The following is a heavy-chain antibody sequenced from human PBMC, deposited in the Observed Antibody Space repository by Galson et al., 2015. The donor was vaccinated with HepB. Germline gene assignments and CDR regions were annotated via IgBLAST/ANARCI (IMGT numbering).Heavy chain of an antibody. CDR3: AKFRGMDIGEYHFDH. CDR2: LHNDGVTT. J-gene: IGHJ4*02. Sequence: SLRLSCAASGFTFSTFAMGWVRQAPGKGLEWVSTLHNDGVTTHIADSVRGRFTISSDNSKTTLFLQMNSLGVEDTALYYCAKFRGMDIGEYHFDHWGQGTRVTVAS. V-gene: IGHV3-23*05. CDR1: GFTFSTFA. D-gene: IGHD2-2*03.